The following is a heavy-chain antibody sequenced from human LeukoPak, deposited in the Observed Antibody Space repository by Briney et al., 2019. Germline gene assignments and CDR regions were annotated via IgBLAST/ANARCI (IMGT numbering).Heavy chain of an antibody. CDR3: ARESADYYDSSGYKKNYYYYYYMDV. J-gene: IGHJ6*03. V-gene: IGHV4-38-2*02. CDR1: GYSISSGYY. D-gene: IGHD3-22*01. Sequence: SETLSLTCTVSGYSISSGYYWAWIRQPPGKGLEWIGSIYHSGNTYYNPSLKSRVTMSVDTSKNQFSLKLSSVTAADTAVYYCARESADYYDSSGYKKNYYYYYYMDVWGKGTTVTISS. CDR2: IYHSGNT.